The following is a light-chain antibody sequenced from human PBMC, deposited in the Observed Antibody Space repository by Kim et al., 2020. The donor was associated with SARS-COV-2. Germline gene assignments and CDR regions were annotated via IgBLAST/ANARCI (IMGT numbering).Light chain of an antibody. CDR3: NSRDSSGNHWV. CDR1: SLRSHY. CDR2: GEN. V-gene: IGLV3-19*01. Sequence: ALRHTVRITCQGHSLRSHYASWFQQKPRPAPVLVIYGENNRPSGIPDRFSGSSSGNTASLTITGAQAEDEADYYCNSRDSSGNHWVFGGGTQLTVL. J-gene: IGLJ3*02.